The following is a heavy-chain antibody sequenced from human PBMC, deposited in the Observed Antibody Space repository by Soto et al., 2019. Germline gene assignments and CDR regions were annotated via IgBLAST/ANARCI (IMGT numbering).Heavy chain of an antibody. Sequence: EVQLVESGGGLAQPGGSLRLSCAASGFNFSIYWMHWVRQAPGKGLVWVSRINSDGSHTDYADSVKGRFTISRDNANNTLYLQINSLGAEDTAVFYCARGGAYGDYRSDYWSQGTLVTVSS. CDR2: INSDGSHT. D-gene: IGHD4-17*01. CDR3: ARGGAYGDYRSDY. CDR1: GFNFSIYW. V-gene: IGHV3-74*01. J-gene: IGHJ4*02.